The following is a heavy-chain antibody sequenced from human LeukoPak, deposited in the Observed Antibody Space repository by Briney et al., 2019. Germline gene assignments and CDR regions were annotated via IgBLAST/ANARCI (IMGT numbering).Heavy chain of an antibody. CDR3: ARGTYYDSSGYYYFAFDI. V-gene: IGHV3-48*03. J-gene: IGHJ3*02. Sequence: GGSLRLSCAASGFTFSSYEMNWVRQAPGKGLEWVSYISSSSTIYYADSVKGRFTISRDNAKNSLYLQMNSLRAEDTAVYYCARGTYYDSSGYYYFAFDIWGQGTMVTVSS. CDR2: ISSSSTI. CDR1: GFTFSSYE. D-gene: IGHD3-22*01.